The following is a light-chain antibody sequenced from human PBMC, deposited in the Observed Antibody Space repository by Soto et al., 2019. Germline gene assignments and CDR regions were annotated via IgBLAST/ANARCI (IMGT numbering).Light chain of an antibody. CDR3: QQYNNWPRT. CDR1: QSISSTY. Sequence: EIVLTQSPGILSLSPGERATLSCSASQSISSTYLAWYQQKPGQAPRLLIYGASTRATGIPARFSGSGPGTEFTLTISSLQSEDFAVYYCQQYNNWPRTFGQGTKVDIK. CDR2: GAS. J-gene: IGKJ1*01. V-gene: IGKV3-15*01.